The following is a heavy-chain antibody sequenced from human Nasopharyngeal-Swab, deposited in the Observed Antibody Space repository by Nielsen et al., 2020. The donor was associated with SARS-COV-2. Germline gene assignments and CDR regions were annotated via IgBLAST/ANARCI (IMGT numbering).Heavy chain of an antibody. CDR2: IIPILGIA. J-gene: IGHJ3*02. Sequence: SVKVSCKASGGTFSSYAISWVRQAPGQGLEWMGRIIPILGIANYAQKFQGRVTITADKSTSTAYMELSSLRSEDTAVYYCATGYFDWLLDEDAFDIWCQGTMVTVSS. CDR1: GGTFSSYA. D-gene: IGHD3-9*01. CDR3: ATGYFDWLLDEDAFDI. V-gene: IGHV1-69*04.